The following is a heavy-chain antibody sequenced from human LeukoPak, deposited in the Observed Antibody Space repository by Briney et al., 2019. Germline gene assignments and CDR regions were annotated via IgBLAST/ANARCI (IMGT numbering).Heavy chain of an antibody. Sequence: ASVKVSCKASGGTFSSYAISWVRQAPGQGLEWMGGIIPIFGTANYAQKFQGRVTITADESTSTAYMELSSLRSEDTAVYYCARVRHYDILTGYLYYFDYWGQGTLVTVSS. CDR1: GGTFSSYA. V-gene: IGHV1-69*13. J-gene: IGHJ4*02. CDR2: IIPIFGTA. D-gene: IGHD3-9*01. CDR3: ARVRHYDILTGYLYYFDY.